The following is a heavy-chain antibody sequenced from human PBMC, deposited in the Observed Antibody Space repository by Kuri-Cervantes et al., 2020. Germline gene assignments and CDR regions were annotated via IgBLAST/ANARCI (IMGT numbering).Heavy chain of an antibody. D-gene: IGHD6-13*01. CDR1: GGSFSSYY. V-gene: IGHV4-34*01. Sequence: SETLSLTCAVSGGSFSSYYWSWIRQPPGKGLEWIGEINRSVSTNYNPSLKSRVTISVDTSKNQFSLKLSSMTAADTAVYYCARGGLRQRYSSRGWLDPWGQGTLVTVSS. CDR3: ARGGLRQRYSSRGWLDP. J-gene: IGHJ5*02. CDR2: INRSVST.